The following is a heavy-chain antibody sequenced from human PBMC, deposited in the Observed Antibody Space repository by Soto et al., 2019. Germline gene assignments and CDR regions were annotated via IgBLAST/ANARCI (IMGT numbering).Heavy chain of an antibody. Sequence: ASVKVSFKASGYTFTSYGISWVRQAPGQGLEWMGWISAYNGNTNYAQKLQGRVTMTTDTSTSTAYMELRSLRSDATAVSYCAGDQNYYDSSRPGSLHAYDIWGQGTMVTVSS. V-gene: IGHV1-18*01. J-gene: IGHJ3*02. CDR3: AGDQNYYDSSRPGSLHAYDI. D-gene: IGHD3-22*01. CDR1: GYTFTSYG. CDR2: ISAYNGNT.